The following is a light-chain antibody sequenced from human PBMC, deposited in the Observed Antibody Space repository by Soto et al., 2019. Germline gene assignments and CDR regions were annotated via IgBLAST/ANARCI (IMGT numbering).Light chain of an antibody. CDR2: DVS. CDR3: SSYTRSKTLL. J-gene: IGLJ2*01. V-gene: IGLV2-14*01. Sequence: QAVLTQPASVSGSPGQSITISCTGTSSDVGGYNYVAWYQQHPGKAPKLMIYDVSNRPSGVSNRFSAAKSGNTASLTIPGLQAEDEADYYCSSYTRSKTLLFGGGTKLTVL. CDR1: SSDVGGYNY.